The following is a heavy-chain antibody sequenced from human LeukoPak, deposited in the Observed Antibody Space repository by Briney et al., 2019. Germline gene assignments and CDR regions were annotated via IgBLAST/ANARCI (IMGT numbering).Heavy chain of an antibody. CDR2: IYYSGST. Sequence: SETLSLTCAVSGGSISSYDWSWIRQPPGKGLEWIGYIYYSGSTNYNPSLKSRVTISVDTSKNQFSLKLSSVTAADTAVYYCARGGYSSSYYYYYGMDVWGQGTTVTVSS. D-gene: IGHD6-13*01. J-gene: IGHJ6*02. V-gene: IGHV4-59*01. CDR3: ARGGYSSSYYYYYGMDV. CDR1: GGSISSYD.